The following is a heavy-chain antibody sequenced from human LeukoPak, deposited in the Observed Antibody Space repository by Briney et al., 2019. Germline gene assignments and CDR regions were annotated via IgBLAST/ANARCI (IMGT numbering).Heavy chain of an antibody. J-gene: IGHJ4*02. CDR3: ARVVGDY. Sequence: GGSLRLSCAASGLTFSNAWMSWVRQAPGKGLEWVSVIYSGGSTYYADSVKGRFTISRDNSKNTLYLQMNSLRAEDTAVYYCARVVGDYWGQGTLVTVSS. V-gene: IGHV3-66*01. CDR2: IYSGGST. CDR1: GLTFSNAW. D-gene: IGHD2-2*01.